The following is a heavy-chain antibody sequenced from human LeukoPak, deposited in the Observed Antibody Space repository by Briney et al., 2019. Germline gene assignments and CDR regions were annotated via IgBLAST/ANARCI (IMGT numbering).Heavy chain of an antibody. CDR1: GFTFSSYG. V-gene: IGHV3-33*06. CDR3: AKDRCSSTSCYDFDY. CDR2: IWYDGSNK. J-gene: IGHJ4*02. D-gene: IGHD2-2*01. Sequence: PGGSLRLSCAASGFTFSSYGMHWVRQAPGKGLEWVAVIWYDGSNKYYADSVKGRFTISRDNSKNTLYLQMNSLRAEDTAVYYCAKDRCSSTSCYDFDYWGQGTLVTVSS.